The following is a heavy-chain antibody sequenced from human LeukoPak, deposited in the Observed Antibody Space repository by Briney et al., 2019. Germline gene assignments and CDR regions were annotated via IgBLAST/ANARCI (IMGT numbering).Heavy chain of an antibody. V-gene: IGHV3-23*01. D-gene: IGHD2-15*01. CDR1: GFTFSSYA. J-gene: IGHJ4*02. CDR2: ISGSGGST. Sequence: PGGSLRLSCAASGFTFSSYAMSWVRQAPGKGLEWVSAISGSGGSTYYADSVKGRFTISRDNFKNTLYLQMNSLRAEDTAVYYCAKSTSVVAATLYFDYWGQGTLVTVSS. CDR3: AKSTSVVAATLYFDY.